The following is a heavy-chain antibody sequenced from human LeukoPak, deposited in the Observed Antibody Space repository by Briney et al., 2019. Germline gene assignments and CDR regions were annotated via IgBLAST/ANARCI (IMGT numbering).Heavy chain of an antibody. J-gene: IGHJ6*02. CDR2: ISGSGGST. CDR3: ARESGSYTYYYYGMDV. CDR1: GFTFSSYA. Sequence: GGSLRLSCAASGFTFSSYAMSWVRQAPGKGLEWVSAISGSGGSTYYADSVKGRFTISRDNSMNTLYLQMNSLRAEDTAVYYCARESGSYTYYYYGMDVWGQGTTVTVSS. V-gene: IGHV3-23*01. D-gene: IGHD1-26*01.